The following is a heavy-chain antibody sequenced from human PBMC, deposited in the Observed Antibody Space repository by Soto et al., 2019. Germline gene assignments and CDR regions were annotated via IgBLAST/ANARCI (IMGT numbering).Heavy chain of an antibody. CDR1: GDTFNNYA. Sequence: SVKVSCKASGDTFNNYAISWMRQTPGRGLEWLGEIVPIFGTTNYPQEFQGRVTITADTSTSTAYMELSRLISEDTAIYYCAREVVNVNTLGWFDSWGQGTLVTVSS. CDR3: AREVVNVNTLGWFDS. CDR2: IVPIFGTT. V-gene: IGHV1-69*06. J-gene: IGHJ5*01. D-gene: IGHD3-16*01.